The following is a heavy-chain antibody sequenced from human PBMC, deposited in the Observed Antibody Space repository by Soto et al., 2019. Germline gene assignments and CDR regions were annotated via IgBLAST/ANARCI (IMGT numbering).Heavy chain of an antibody. V-gene: IGHV5-51*01. J-gene: IGHJ4*02. CDR3: ARRSAAGTNDY. D-gene: IGHD1-1*01. CDR1: GYRFISYW. Sequence: GESLKISCKGSGYRFISYWIGWVRQMPGRGLEWMGIFYPGDSDVRYSPSFQGQVTLSADKSISTAYLEWSSLKASDSAMYYCARRSAAGTNDYWGQGTLVTVSS. CDR2: FYPGDSDV.